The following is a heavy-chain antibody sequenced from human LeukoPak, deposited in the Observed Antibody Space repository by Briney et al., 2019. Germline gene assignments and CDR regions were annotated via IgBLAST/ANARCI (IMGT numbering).Heavy chain of an antibody. CDR1: GGSISSYY. CDR2: IYYSGST. Sequence: SETLSLTCTVCGGSISSYYWSWIRQPPGKGLEWIGDIYYSGSTNYNPSLKSRVTISLGTSKNQFSLKLTSVTAGDTAVYYCARRSTTGLAGYMDVWGLGTTVPVSS. CDR3: ARRSTTGLAGYMDV. D-gene: IGHD2-2*01. V-gene: IGHV4-59*08. J-gene: IGHJ6*03.